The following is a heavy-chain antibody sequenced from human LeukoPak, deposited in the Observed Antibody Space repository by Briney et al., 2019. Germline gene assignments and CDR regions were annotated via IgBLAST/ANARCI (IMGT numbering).Heavy chain of an antibody. CDR3: ARQLPNSSGYFDY. V-gene: IGHV4-59*01. D-gene: IGHD3-22*01. CDR2: IYYSGST. CDR1: GGSISGYY. J-gene: IGHJ4*02. Sequence: SETLSLTCTVSGGSISGYYWTWIRQPPGKGLEWIGFIYYSGSTNYNPSLKSRVTMSVDTSNNQFSLKLSSVTAADTAVYYRARQLPNSSGYFDYWGQGTLVTVSS.